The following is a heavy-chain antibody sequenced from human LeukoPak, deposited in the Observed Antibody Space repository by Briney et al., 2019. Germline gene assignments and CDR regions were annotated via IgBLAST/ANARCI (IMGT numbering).Heavy chain of an antibody. J-gene: IGHJ4*02. CDR2: INHSGST. D-gene: IGHD3-22*01. V-gene: IGHV4-34*01. CDR1: GGSFSSYY. CDR3: ARGTSYYYDSSGYYF. Sequence: PSETLSLTCAVYGGSFSSYYWSWIRQPPGKGLEWIGEINHSGSTNYNPSLKSRVTISVDTSKNQFSLKLSSVTAADTAVYYCARGTSYYYDSSGYYFWGQGTLVSVSS.